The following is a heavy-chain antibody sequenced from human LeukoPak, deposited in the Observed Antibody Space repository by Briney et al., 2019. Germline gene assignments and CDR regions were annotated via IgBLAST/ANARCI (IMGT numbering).Heavy chain of an antibody. CDR1: GGSISNYY. CDR2: IYYTGST. V-gene: IGHV4-59*01. D-gene: IGHD5-18*01. CDR3: ARCGYSYGSGYHFDY. Sequence: SETLSLTCTVSGGSISNYYWSWIRQPPGKGLEWIGFIYYTGSTNYNPTLKSRVTISLGTSNHQFSLKLSSVTAADTAVYYCARCGYSYGSGYHFDYWGLGTLVTVSS. J-gene: IGHJ4*02.